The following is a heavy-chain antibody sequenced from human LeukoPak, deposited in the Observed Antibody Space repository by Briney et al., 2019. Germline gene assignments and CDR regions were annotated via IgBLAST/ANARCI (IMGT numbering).Heavy chain of an antibody. CDR1: GYTFTGYY. CDR2: INPNSGGT. Sequence: ASVKVSRKASGYTFTGYYMHWVRQAPGQGLEWMGWINPNSGGTNYAQKFQGRVTMTRDTSISTAYMELSRLRSDDTAVYYCARDTSETDTPFDYWGRGTLVTVSS. D-gene: IGHD1-14*01. V-gene: IGHV1-2*02. J-gene: IGHJ4*02. CDR3: ARDTSETDTPFDY.